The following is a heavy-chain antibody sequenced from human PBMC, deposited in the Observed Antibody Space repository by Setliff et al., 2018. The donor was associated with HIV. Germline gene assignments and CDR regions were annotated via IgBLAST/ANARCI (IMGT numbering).Heavy chain of an antibody. V-gene: IGHV4-59*11. J-gene: IGHJ4*02. CDR2: IYYSGNT. CDR1: GGSISSHY. D-gene: IGHD3-10*01. Sequence: SETLSLTCTVSGGSISSHYWSWIRQPPGKGLEWIGYIYYSGNTNYNPSLKSRVTISVDTSKNQFSLTLSSVTAADTAVYYCAGYGAGRGLDFWGQGALVTVSS. CDR3: AGYGAGRGLDF.